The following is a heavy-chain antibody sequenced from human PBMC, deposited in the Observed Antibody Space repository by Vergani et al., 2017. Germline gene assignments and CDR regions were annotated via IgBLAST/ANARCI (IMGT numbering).Heavy chain of an antibody. CDR3: AKHFRGWGIDY. CDR2: IQFDGSNQ. Sequence: QVQLVESGGGVVQRGGSLRLSCASSGFTLSNYDMQWIRQGPGKGLEFVAFIQFDGSNQYYADSVKGRFTLSRDFSKNTLYLQMNSLRTDDKATYYFAKHFRGWGIDYWGQGTQVIVSS. D-gene: IGHD3-16*01. V-gene: IGHV3-30*02. J-gene: IGHJ4*02. CDR1: GFTLSNYD.